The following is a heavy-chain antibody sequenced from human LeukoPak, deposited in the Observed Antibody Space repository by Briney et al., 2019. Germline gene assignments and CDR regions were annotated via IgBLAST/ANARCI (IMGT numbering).Heavy chain of an antibody. V-gene: IGHV4-39*01. Sequence: SETLSLTCTVSGGSISSSSYYWGWIRQPPGKGLEWISSIYYSGSTYYNPSLKSRVTISVDTSKNQFSLKLSSVTAADTAVYYCARLGTMVRGVQYYFDYWGQGTLVTVST. CDR3: ARLGTMVRGVQYYFDY. D-gene: IGHD3-10*01. CDR2: IYYSGST. CDR1: GGSISSSSYY. J-gene: IGHJ4*02.